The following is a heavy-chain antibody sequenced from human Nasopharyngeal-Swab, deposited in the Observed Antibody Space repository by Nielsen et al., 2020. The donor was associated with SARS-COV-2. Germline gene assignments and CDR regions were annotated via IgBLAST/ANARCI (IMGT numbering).Heavy chain of an antibody. CDR3: ARRGTSGWFHDY. CDR1: GFTVSNSY. CDR2: IYRGGNT. V-gene: IGHV3-53*01. J-gene: IGHJ4*02. D-gene: IGHD6-19*01. Sequence: GESLKISCAASGFTVSNSYMSWVRQAPGKGLEWVSVIYRGGNTYYADSVKGRFTISRDNSKSTLYVQMNSLRAEDTAVYYCARRGTSGWFHDYWGQGTLVTVSS.